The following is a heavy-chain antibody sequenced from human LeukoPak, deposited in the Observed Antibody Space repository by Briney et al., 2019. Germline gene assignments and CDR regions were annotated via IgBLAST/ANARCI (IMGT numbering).Heavy chain of an antibody. D-gene: IGHD4-11*01. CDR1: GFSFSSYW. CDR2: IKQDGGEK. Sequence: GGSLRLSCAASGFSFSSYWMSWVRQAPGKGPEWVANIKQDGGEKYYVDSVKGRFIIFRDNPKNSPYLQMNSLRVEDTAVYYCAREDHSNYNYWGQGTLVTVSS. V-gene: IGHV3-7*01. CDR3: AREDHSNYNY. J-gene: IGHJ4*02.